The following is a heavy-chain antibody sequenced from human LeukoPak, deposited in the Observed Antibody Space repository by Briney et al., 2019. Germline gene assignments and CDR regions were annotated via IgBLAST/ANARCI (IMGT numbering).Heavy chain of an antibody. V-gene: IGHV3-48*03. CDR1: GFTFSDYE. CDR3: ARGPRGPTGYCSGGRCSPTYEV. J-gene: IGHJ4*02. D-gene: IGHD2-15*01. Sequence: GGSLRLSCVASGFTFSDYEMNWVRQAPGKGLGWISYIRNSGTTTYYADSVKGRFTISRDNAMNSLYLQMNSLRAEDTAVYYCARGPRGPTGYCSGGRCSPTYEVWGQGTLVSVSS. CDR2: IRNSGTTT.